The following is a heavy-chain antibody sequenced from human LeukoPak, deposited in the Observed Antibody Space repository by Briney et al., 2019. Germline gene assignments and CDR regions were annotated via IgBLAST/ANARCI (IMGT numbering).Heavy chain of an antibody. J-gene: IGHJ5*02. Sequence: GGSLRLSCAASGFTFSSYWMSWVRQAPGKGREWVANIKQDGSEKYYVDSVKGRFTISRDNAKNSLYLQMNSLRAEDTAVYYCASGSRGSSSVWFDPWGQGTLVTVSS. D-gene: IGHD6-6*01. CDR1: GFTFSSYW. V-gene: IGHV3-7*01. CDR3: ASGSRGSSSVWFDP. CDR2: IKQDGSEK.